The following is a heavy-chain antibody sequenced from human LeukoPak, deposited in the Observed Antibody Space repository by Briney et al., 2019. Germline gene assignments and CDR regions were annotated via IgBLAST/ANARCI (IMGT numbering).Heavy chain of an antibody. CDR1: VYTFSTYH. CDR3: ARGFCSGGSCYSYDY. CDR2: IDPSGGST. V-gene: IGHV1-46*01. Sequence: ASQKVSCTASVYTFSTYHMHCVRQAPRQGLERMGVIDPSGGSTNYARKFQGRVTMTSDTSTSTVYMELSSVRSEDTAVYYCARGFCSGGSCYSYDYWGQGTLVTVSS. D-gene: IGHD2-15*01. J-gene: IGHJ4*02.